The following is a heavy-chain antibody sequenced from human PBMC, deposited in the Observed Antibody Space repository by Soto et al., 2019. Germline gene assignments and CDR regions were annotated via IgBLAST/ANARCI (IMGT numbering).Heavy chain of an antibody. D-gene: IGHD2-2*01. Sequence: QVQLVQSGAEVKKPGSSVKVSCKASGGTFSSYAISWVRQAPGQGLEWMGGIIPIFGTANYAQKFQGRVTITADKSTSTAYMELSGLRSEDTAVYYCAGLRSNRGGNWFDPWGQGTLVTASS. CDR1: GGTFSSYA. V-gene: IGHV1-69*06. CDR2: IIPIFGTA. CDR3: AGLRSNRGGNWFDP. J-gene: IGHJ5*02.